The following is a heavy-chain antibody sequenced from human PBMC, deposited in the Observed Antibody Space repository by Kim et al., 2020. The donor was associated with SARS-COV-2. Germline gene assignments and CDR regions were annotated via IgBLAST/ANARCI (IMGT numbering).Heavy chain of an antibody. CDR3: ARAGDHDISGYYGFFHH. CDR2: LSLDSDRI. J-gene: IGHJ1*01. D-gene: IGHD3-22*01. V-gene: IGHV3-9*01. CDR1: GFKFERFA. Sequence: GGSLRLSCEMSGFKFERFAVHWVRQPPGKGLEWVSCLSLDSDRIGYADSVKGRFTVSRDEAKDTLYLQMDSLRPEDTAVYYCARAGDHDISGYYGFFHHWGQGALVTVSS.